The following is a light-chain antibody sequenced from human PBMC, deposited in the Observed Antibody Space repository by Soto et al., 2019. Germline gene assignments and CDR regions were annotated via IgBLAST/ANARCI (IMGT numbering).Light chain of an antibody. CDR1: QDISNY. J-gene: IGKJ4*01. CDR2: AAF. CDR3: QKYNSVPPA. Sequence: DIQMTQSPSSLSASVGDRVTITCRASQDISNYLAWYQQKPGEIPKLLIYAAFTLQSGVPSRFSGSGSGTDFTLTISSLQPEDVATYYCQKYNSVPPAFGGGTKVEIK. V-gene: IGKV1-27*01.